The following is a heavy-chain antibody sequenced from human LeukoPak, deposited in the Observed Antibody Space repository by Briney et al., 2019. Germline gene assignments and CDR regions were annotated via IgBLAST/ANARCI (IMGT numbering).Heavy chain of an antibody. CDR3: ARGRFYCSGGSCYSDPYYFDY. CDR2: MNPNSGNT. J-gene: IGHJ4*02. V-gene: IGHV1-8*01. Sequence: ASVKVSCKASGYTFTSYDINWVRQATGQGLEWMGWMNPNSGNTGYAQKFQGRVTMTRNTSISTAYMELSSLRPEDTAVYYCARGRFYCSGGSCYSDPYYFDYWGQGTLVTVSS. CDR1: GYTFTSYD. D-gene: IGHD2-15*01.